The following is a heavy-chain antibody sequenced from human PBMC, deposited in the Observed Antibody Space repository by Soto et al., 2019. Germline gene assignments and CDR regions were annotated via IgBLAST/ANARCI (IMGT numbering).Heavy chain of an antibody. CDR1: GGSFSTNY. CDR3: ARQSHPLESFDD. V-gene: IGHV4-4*07. D-gene: IGHD3-3*01. Sequence: QVQLQESGPGLVKTSETLSLTCTVSGGSFSTNYWSWIRQPAGKGLEWIGRVYPSGSTNYNPSLKSRVTMSVDTSKNQFSLKPSSVTAADTAVYYCARQSHPLESFDDWGQGTLVPVSS. J-gene: IGHJ4*02. CDR2: VYPSGST.